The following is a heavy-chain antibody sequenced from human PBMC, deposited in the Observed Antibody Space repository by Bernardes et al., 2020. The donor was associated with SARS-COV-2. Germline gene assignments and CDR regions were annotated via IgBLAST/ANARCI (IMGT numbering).Heavy chain of an antibody. J-gene: IGHJ6*02. CDR1: GGSISSSGYY. CDR2: FYSGGNT. V-gene: IGHV4-39*01. CDR3: AGSSCGADCYIGGLRSWDYGMDV. Sequence: TLSLTCTVSGGSISSSGYYWGWLRQPPGKGLEWIGSFYSGGNTYYNPSLQSRLSKSIDTSKNQFSLRLSSVTAADTAVYYCAGSSCGADCYIGGLRSWDYGMDVWGQGTTVTVSS. D-gene: IGHD2-21*02.